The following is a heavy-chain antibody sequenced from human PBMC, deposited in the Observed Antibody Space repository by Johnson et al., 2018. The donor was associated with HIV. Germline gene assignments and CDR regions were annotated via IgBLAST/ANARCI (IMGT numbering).Heavy chain of an antibody. D-gene: IGHD2-2*01. Sequence: VQLVESGGGLVKPGGSLRLSCAASGFTVSSNYMSWVRQAPGKGLEWVSVIYSGGSTYYADSVKGRFTISRDNSKNTLYLQMNSLRAEDTAVYYCARGGDCSSTSCYVYAFDIWGQGTMVTVSS. J-gene: IGHJ3*02. CDR3: ARGGDCSSTSCYVYAFDI. CDR1: GFTVSSNY. CDR2: IYSGGST. V-gene: IGHV3-66*01.